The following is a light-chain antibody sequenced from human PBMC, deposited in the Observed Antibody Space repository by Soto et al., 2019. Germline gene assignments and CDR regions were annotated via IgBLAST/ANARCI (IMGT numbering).Light chain of an antibody. Sequence: EVVVTQSPAPLSVSPGARATLSCRASQRVSSTLAWYQQKPGQAPRLLLYGSSTRATGIPARFSGSGSGTEFTLTISSLQSEDFAVYYCDQYDNWPKTFGQGTRLEIK. CDR1: QRVSST. CDR2: GSS. J-gene: IGKJ5*01. V-gene: IGKV3-15*01. CDR3: DQYDNWPKT.